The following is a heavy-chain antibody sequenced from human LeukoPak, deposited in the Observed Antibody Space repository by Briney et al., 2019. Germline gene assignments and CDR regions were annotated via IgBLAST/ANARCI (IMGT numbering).Heavy chain of an antibody. D-gene: IGHD2-15*01. J-gene: IGHJ6*02. V-gene: IGHV3-23*01. Sequence: GGPLRLSCVASGFPHSSQAMTGLRQSPGKGLKGVATINVTEDRTYYADSVKGRFTVPRDNSKSTLYVQMNSLRAEDTAVYYCAKVFGCSGTTCNPTWGYYYYAMDVWGQGTTVTVSS. CDR2: INVTEDRT. CDR1: GFPHSSQA. CDR3: AKVFGCSGTTCNPTWGYYYYAMDV.